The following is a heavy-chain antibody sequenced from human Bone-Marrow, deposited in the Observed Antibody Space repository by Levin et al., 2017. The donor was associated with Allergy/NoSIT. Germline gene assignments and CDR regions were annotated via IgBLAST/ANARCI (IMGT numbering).Heavy chain of an antibody. Sequence: SCAASGFTFSSFEMNWVRQAPGKGLEWISYINAGGSTRHYADSVKGRFTISRDNAKSSLYLQMDSLRVDDTAVYFCAREATTLPDYWGQGTLVTVSS. CDR2: INAGGSTR. D-gene: IGHD4-17*01. CDR1: GFTFSSFE. J-gene: IGHJ4*02. V-gene: IGHV3-48*03. CDR3: AREATTLPDY.